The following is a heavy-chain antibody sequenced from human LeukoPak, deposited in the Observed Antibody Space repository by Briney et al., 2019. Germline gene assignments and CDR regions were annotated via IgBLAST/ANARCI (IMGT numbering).Heavy chain of an antibody. CDR1: GITVSSNY. CDR3: AWDSAGNQYSSGNFDL. J-gene: IGHJ4*02. Sequence: PGGSLRLSCAASGITVSSNYMSWVRQAPGKGLEWVSVLYAGGESYYADSVLGRFTISRDNSNNTVFLEMNSLTADDTAVYFCAWDSAGNQYSSGNFDLWGQGTVVTVSS. D-gene: IGHD3-10*01. CDR2: LYAGGES. V-gene: IGHV3-53*01.